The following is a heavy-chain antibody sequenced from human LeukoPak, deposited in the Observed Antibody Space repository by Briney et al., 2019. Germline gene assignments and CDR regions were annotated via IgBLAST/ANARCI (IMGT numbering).Heavy chain of an antibody. D-gene: IGHD6-13*01. V-gene: IGHV3-74*01. CDR2: INSDGSST. CDR3: ARDMAAAGTDY. CDR1: GFTFSSYW. Sequence: GGSLRLSCAASGFTFSSYWMHWVRQAPGKGLVWVSRINSDGSSTSYADSVKGRFTISRDDAKNTLYLQMNSLRAEDTAVYYCARDMAAAGTDYWGQGTLVTVSS. J-gene: IGHJ4*02.